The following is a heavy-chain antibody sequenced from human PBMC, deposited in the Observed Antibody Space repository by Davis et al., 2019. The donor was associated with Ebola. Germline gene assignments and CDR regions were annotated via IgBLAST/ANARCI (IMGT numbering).Heavy chain of an antibody. CDR2: ISAYNGNT. V-gene: IGHV1-18*04. J-gene: IGHJ4*02. CDR1: GYTFTSYG. D-gene: IGHD3-22*01. Sequence: ASVKVSCKASGYTFTSYGISWVRQAPGQGLEWMGWISAYNGNTNYAQKLQGRVTMTTDTSTSTAYMELRSLRSDDTAVYYCARVVSRWLLPPFEDYWGQGTLVTVSS. CDR3: ARVVSRWLLPPFEDY.